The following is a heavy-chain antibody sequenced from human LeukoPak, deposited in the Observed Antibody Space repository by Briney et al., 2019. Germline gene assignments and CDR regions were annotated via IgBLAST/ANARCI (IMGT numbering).Heavy chain of an antibody. J-gene: IGHJ5*02. CDR3: ARGEWNTLNNWFDP. D-gene: IGHD3-3*01. Sequence: GASVKVSRKASGYTFTSYGISWVRQAPGQGLEWMGWISAYNGNTNYAQKLQGRVTMTTDTSTSTAYMELRSLRSDDTAVYYCARGEWNTLNNWFDPWGQGTLVTVSS. V-gene: IGHV1-18*01. CDR1: GYTFTSYG. CDR2: ISAYNGNT.